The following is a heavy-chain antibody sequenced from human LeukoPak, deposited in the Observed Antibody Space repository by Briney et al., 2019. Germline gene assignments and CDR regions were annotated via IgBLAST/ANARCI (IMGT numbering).Heavy chain of an antibody. D-gene: IGHD3-3*01. J-gene: IGHJ4*02. CDR1: GGSFSGYY. V-gene: IGHV4-34*01. CDR2: INHSGST. Sequence: SETLSLTCAVYGGSFSGYYWSWIRQPPGKGREWIGEINHSGSTNYNPSLKSRVTISVDTSKNQFSLKLSSVTAADTAVYYCAREGTRTYYDFWSGYQEYYFDYWGQGTLVTVSS. CDR3: AREGTRTYYDFWSGYQEYYFDY.